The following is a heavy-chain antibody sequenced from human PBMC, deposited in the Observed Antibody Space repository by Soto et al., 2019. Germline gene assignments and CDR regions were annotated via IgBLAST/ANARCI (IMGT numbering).Heavy chain of an antibody. CDR3: ARDKITGLFDY. CDR2: INHSGST. Sequence: ASETLSLTCAAYGGSFSGYYWSWIRQPPGTGLEWIGEINHSGSTNYNPSLKGRVTISVDTSKNQFSLKLTSVTAADTAVYYCARDKITGLFDYWGQGTLVTVSS. CDR1: GGSFSGYY. D-gene: IGHD2-8*02. V-gene: IGHV4-34*01. J-gene: IGHJ4*02.